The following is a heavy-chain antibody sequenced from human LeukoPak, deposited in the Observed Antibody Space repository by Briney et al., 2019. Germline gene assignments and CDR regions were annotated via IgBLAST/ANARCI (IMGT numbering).Heavy chain of an antibody. D-gene: IGHD3-22*01. CDR2: ISGSGGST. J-gene: IGHJ4*02. V-gene: IGHV3-23*01. CDR1: GFTFGNYA. Sequence: GGSLRLSCAASGFTFGNYAMSWVRQAPGKGLEWVSAISGSGGSTYYADSVKGRFTISRDNSKNTLYLQMNSLRAEDTAVYYCAKDLKYYYDSSGYYFDYWGQGTLVTVSS. CDR3: AKDLKYYYDSSGYYFDY.